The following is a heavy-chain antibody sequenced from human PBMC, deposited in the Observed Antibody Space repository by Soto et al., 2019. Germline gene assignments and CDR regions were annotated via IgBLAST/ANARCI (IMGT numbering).Heavy chain of an antibody. CDR2: ISYDGSNK. J-gene: IGHJ4*02. CDR3: AKDWGIAAAGYFDY. CDR1: GFTCSSYG. V-gene: IGHV3-30*18. D-gene: IGHD6-13*01. Sequence: QVQLVESGGGVIQPGRSLRLSCAASGFTCSSYGMHWVRQAPGKGLEWVAVISYDGSNKYYADSVKGRFTISRDNSKNTLYLQMNSLRAEDTAVYYCAKDWGIAAAGYFDYWGQGTLVTVSS.